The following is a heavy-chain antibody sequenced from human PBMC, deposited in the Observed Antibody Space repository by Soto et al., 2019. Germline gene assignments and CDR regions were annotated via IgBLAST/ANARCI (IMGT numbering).Heavy chain of an antibody. CDR2: ISAYNGNT. V-gene: IGHV1-18*01. Sequence: QVQLVQSGAEVKKPGASVKVSCKASGYTFASYGISWVRQAPGQGLEWMGWISAYNGNTNYAQKLQGRVTMTTDTSTSTAYIELRSLRSDDTAVYYCARDPGIDLAGEGYFDYWGQGTLVTVSS. CDR3: ARDPGIDLAGEGYFDY. D-gene: IGHD6-19*01. J-gene: IGHJ4*02. CDR1: GYTFASYG.